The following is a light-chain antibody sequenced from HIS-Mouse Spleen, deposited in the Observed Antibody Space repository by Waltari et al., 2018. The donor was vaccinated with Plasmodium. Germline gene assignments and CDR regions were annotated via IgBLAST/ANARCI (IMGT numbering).Light chain of an antibody. Sequence: QSALTQPRSVSGSPGQSVTISCTGTSRDVGGYNYVSWYQQHPGKAPKLMIYDVSKRPSGVPDRFSGSKSGNTASLTISGLQAEDEADYYCCSYAGSYFVVLGGGTKLTVL. CDR2: DVS. CDR1: SRDVGGYNY. CDR3: CSYAGSYFVV. V-gene: IGLV2-11*01. J-gene: IGLJ2*01.